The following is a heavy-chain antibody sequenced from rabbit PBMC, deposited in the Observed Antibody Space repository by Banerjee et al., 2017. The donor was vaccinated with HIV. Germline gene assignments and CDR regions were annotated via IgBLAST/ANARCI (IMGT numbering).Heavy chain of an antibody. CDR1: GFSFSSSYY. Sequence: QSLEESGGDLVKPGASLTLTCTASGFSFSSSYYMCWVRQAPGKGLEWIACIYAGSSGSTYYASWAKGRFTISKTSSTTVALQMTSLTAADTATYFCARLYDGSGGDVYPITFNLWGPGTLVTVS. CDR2: IYAGSSGST. CDR3: ARLYDGSGGDVYPITFNL. V-gene: IGHV1S40*01. D-gene: IGHD4-2*01. J-gene: IGHJ4*01.